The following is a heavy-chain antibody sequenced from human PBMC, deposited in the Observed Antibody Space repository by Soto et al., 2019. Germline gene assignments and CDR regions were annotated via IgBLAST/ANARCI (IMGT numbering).Heavy chain of an antibody. CDR1: GFSFSISP. CDR2: ISYDGTNK. D-gene: IGHD7-27*01. CDR3: ARDPKTSGGQHWAFSYFDS. J-gene: IGHJ4*02. V-gene: IGHV3-30-3*01. Sequence: PVGSLRLSCAASGFSFSISPMHWVRQAPGKGPEWVALISYDGTNKFYADSVKGRFTISRDNSKSTLYLQVDSLRPEDAAVYYCARDPKTSGGQHWAFSYFDSWGQGTLVTVSS.